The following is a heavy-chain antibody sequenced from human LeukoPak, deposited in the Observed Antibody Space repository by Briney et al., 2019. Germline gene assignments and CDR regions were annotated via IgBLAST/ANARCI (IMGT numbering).Heavy chain of an antibody. CDR1: GYTFTSYG. CDR3: ARLPGYSSGWYFFPTDC. D-gene: IGHD6-13*01. Sequence: ASVKVSCKASGYTFTSYGINWVRQAPGEGLEWMGWISADNGNTNYAQKFQGRVTMTTDTSTSTAYMELRSLRSDDTAVYYCARLPGYSSGWYFFPTDCWGQGTLVTVSS. J-gene: IGHJ4*02. V-gene: IGHV1-18*01. CDR2: ISADNGNT.